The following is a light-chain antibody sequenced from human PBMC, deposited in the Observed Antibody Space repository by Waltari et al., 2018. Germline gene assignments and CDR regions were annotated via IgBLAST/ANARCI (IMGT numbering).Light chain of an antibody. J-gene: IGKJ3*01. Sequence: DIVMTQSPDYLAVSLGQRATLNCKSSQSIMYSSNNQNFLAWYQKKPGHPPKLIIYWASTRQSGVPDRFTGSWSGTDFTLTISSLQAEDVAVYYCQQYFVTPFTFGPGTRVEIK. CDR2: WAS. V-gene: IGKV4-1*01. CDR1: QSIMYSSNNQNF. CDR3: QQYFVTPFT.